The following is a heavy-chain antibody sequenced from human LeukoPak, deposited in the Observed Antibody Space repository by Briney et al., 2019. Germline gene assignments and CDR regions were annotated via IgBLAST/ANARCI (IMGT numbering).Heavy chain of an antibody. CDR1: GFTFSSYG. V-gene: IGHV3-33*01. Sequence: PGGSLRLSCAASGFTFSSYGMHWVRQAPGKGLEWVAVIWYDGSNKYYADSVKGRFTISRDNSKNTLYLQMNSLRAEDTAVYYCARDLRPPVMATFADDAFDIWGQGTMVTVSS. J-gene: IGHJ3*02. CDR3: ARDLRPPVMATFADDAFDI. D-gene: IGHD5-24*01. CDR2: IWYDGSNK.